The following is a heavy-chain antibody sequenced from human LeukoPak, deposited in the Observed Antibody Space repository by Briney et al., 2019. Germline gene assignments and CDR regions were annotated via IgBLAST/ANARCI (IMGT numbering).Heavy chain of an antibody. J-gene: IGHJ5*02. CDR2: IYYSGST. D-gene: IGHD3-3*01. V-gene: IGHV4-31*03. CDR1: GGSISSGAYY. Sequence: TLSLTCTVSGGSISSGAYYWSWIRQHPGKGLEWIGYIYYSGSTYYSPSLKSRVTISVDTSKNQFSLKLSSVTAADTAVYYCARGRVNWFDPWGQGTLVTVSS. CDR3: ARGRVNWFDP.